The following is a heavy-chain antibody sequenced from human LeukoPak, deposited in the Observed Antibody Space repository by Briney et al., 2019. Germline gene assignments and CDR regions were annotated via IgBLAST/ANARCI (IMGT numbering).Heavy chain of an antibody. J-gene: IGHJ4*02. CDR2: INHSGST. V-gene: IGHV4-34*01. Sequence: SETLSLTCAVYGGSFSGYYWSLIRQPPGKGLEWIGEINHSGSTNYNPSLKSRVTISVDTSKNQFSLKLSSVTAADTAVYYCATRGHFYYDSSGLPYWGQGTLVTVSS. CDR3: ATRGHFYYDSSGLPY. CDR1: GGSFSGYY. D-gene: IGHD3-22*01.